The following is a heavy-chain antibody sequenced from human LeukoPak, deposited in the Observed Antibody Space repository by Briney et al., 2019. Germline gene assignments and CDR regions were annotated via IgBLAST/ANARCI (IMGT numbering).Heavy chain of an antibody. J-gene: IGHJ4*02. Sequence: GESLKISXKGSGYSFTSYWIGWVRQMPGKGLEWKGIIYPGDSDTRYSPSFQGQVTISADKSISTAYLQWSSLKASDTAMYYCASPRKYSSGWYDYWGQGTLVTVSS. CDR3: ASPRKYSSGWYDY. V-gene: IGHV5-51*01. CDR2: IYPGDSDT. D-gene: IGHD6-19*01. CDR1: GYSFTSYW.